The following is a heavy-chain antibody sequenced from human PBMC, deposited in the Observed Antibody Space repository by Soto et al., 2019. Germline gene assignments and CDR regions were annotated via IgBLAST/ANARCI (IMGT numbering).Heavy chain of an antibody. CDR2: IYYSGST. J-gene: IGHJ4*02. CDR1: GGSISSGGYY. D-gene: IGHD4-17*01. Sequence: PSETLSLTCTVSGGSISSGGYYWSWIRQHPGKGLEWIGYIYYSGSTYYNPSLKSRVTISVDTSKNQFSLKLSSVTAADTAVYYCARSLHDYGDLFDYWGQGTLVTVSS. V-gene: IGHV4-31*03. CDR3: ARSLHDYGDLFDY.